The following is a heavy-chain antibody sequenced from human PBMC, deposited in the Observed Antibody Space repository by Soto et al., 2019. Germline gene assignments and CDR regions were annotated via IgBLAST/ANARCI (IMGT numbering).Heavy chain of an antibody. CDR2: IYPGDSDT. CDR1: GYSFTSYW. D-gene: IGHD6-19*01. V-gene: IGHV5-51*01. Sequence: GESLKISCKGSGYSFTSYWIGWVRQMPGKGLERMGIIYPGDSDTRYSPSFQGQVTISADKSITTTYLQWSSLKASDTAVYYCARLFDTSGWYDYWGQGTLVTVSS. J-gene: IGHJ4*02. CDR3: ARLFDTSGWYDY.